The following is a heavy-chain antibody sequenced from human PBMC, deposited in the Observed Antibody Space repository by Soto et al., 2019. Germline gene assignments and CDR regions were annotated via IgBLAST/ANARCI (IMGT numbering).Heavy chain of an antibody. CDR3: ANSMGDYYYYYGMDV. CDR2: ISSSGGTT. D-gene: IGHD2-21*02. J-gene: IGHJ6*02. V-gene: IGHV3-23*01. CDR1: GFTVSTKY. Sequence: GSLRLSCAASGFTVSTKYMSWVRQAPGKGLEWVSAISSSGGTTSYADSVKGRFTISRDKSKNTLYLQMNTLRAEDTAVYYCANSMGDYYYYYGMDVWCQGTTVTASS.